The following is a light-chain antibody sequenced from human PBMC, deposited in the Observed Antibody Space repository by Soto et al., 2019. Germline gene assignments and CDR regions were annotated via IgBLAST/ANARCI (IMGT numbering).Light chain of an antibody. CDR3: QQYGTPRSVT. CDR1: QSVDSNY. CDR2: GAS. J-gene: IGKJ5*01. V-gene: IGKV3-20*01. Sequence: EIVLTQSPGTLSLSPGEEATLSCRASQSVDSNYLAWYQQKPGQSPRLIIYGASGRADGIPHRFSGSGFGTDLTHTISKVEPEDFAVYYCQQYGTPRSVTFGQGTRLDI.